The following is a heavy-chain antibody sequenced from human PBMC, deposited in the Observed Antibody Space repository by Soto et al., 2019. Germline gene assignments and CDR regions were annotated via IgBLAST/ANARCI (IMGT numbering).Heavy chain of an antibody. Sequence: GGSLRLSCAASGFTFTRYSMNWVRQAPGKGLEWVSVIFSADNTHYADSVKGRFTISRDNSKNTVFLQMNSLRAEDTAVYYCAITGAGYYIVWGQGTPVTVSS. CDR1: GFTFTRYS. D-gene: IGHD3-3*01. J-gene: IGHJ4*02. CDR2: IFSADNT. CDR3: AITGAGYYIV. V-gene: IGHV3-53*01.